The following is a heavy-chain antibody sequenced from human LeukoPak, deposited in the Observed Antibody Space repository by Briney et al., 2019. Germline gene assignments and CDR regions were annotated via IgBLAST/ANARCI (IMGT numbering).Heavy chain of an antibody. J-gene: IGHJ5*02. CDR1: GFTVSNNY. Sequence: GGSLRLSCAASGFTVSNNYMSWVRQAPGKGLEWVSVIHSGGTTNYADSVQGRFTISRDNSKTTVYLHMNSLRAEDTAVYYCARDSDSGYGPFAPWGQGTLVTVPS. D-gene: IGHD5-12*01. CDR2: IHSGGTT. CDR3: ARDSDSGYGPFAP. V-gene: IGHV3-53*01.